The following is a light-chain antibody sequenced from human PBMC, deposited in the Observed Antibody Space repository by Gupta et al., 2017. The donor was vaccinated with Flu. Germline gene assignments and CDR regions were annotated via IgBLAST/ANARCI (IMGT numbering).Light chain of an antibody. J-gene: IGLJ2*01. CDR1: SSDVGSYDL. CDR2: AGG. Sequence: QSALTQPASVSGSPGQSITISCTGTSSDVGSYDLVSWYQQHPGKAPKLIIYAGGLRPAGLSNRFSGSKSGNTASLTISGLQAEDEADYYCCSYAGCSGFVLFGGGTKLTVL. V-gene: IGLV2-23*01. CDR3: CSYAGCSGFVL.